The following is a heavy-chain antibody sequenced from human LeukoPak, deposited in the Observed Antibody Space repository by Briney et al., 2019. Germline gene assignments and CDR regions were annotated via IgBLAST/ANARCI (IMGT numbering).Heavy chain of an antibody. J-gene: IGHJ4*02. CDR3: AKRGVVIRVILVGFHKEAYYFDS. Sequence: GGSLRLSCAVSGITLSNYGMTWVRQAPGMGLEWVAGLSGSGGSTNYADSVKGRFTISRDNAKNTLYLQMNSLRAEDTAVYFCAKRGVVIRVILVGFHKEAYYFDSWGQGVLVTVSS. CDR2: LSGSGGST. D-gene: IGHD3-22*01. CDR1: GITLSNYG. V-gene: IGHV3-23*01.